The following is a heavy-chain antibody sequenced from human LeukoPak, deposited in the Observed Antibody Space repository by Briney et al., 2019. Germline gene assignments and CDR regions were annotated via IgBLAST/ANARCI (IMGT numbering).Heavy chain of an antibody. J-gene: IGHJ4*02. CDR3: AREMAAVNTVDY. CDR1: GYTFTGYY. D-gene: IGHD4-17*01. Sequence: GASVKVSCKASGYTFTGYYMHWVRQAPGQGLEWMGWINPNSGGTEYAQIFQGRVSMTRDTSISTAYMELSRLRSDDTAVYYCAREMAAVNTVDYWGQGTLVTVSS. V-gene: IGHV1-2*02. CDR2: INPNSGGT.